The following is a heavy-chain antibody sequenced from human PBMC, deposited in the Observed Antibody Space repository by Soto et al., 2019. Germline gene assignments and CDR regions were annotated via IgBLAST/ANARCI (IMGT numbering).Heavy chain of an antibody. Sequence: QVQLVQSGTEVKKPGASVKLSCKASGYRFASYHIHWLRQAPGLGLEWMGIINPSGGSAKYAQNFQGRVTMTRATSTSTVYMDLSSLRSEDTAVYYCARSHDSSGYSFFDSWGQGTLVTVSS. CDR3: ARSHDSSGYSFFDS. V-gene: IGHV1-46*01. CDR2: INPSGGSA. D-gene: IGHD3-22*01. J-gene: IGHJ5*01. CDR1: GYRFASYH.